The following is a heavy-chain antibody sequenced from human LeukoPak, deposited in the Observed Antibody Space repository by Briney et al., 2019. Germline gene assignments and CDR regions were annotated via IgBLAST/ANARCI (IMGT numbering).Heavy chain of an antibody. J-gene: IGHJ4*02. CDR3: ARDLAGTTWDPGY. CDR1: GGSFSGYY. D-gene: IGHD1-7*01. CDR2: INHSGST. V-gene: IGHV4-34*01. Sequence: SETLSLTCAVYGGSFSGYYRSWIRQPPGKGLEGIGEINHSGSTNYNPSLKSRVTISVDTSKNQFSLKLSSVTAADTAVYYCARDLAGTTWDPGYWGQGTLVTVSS.